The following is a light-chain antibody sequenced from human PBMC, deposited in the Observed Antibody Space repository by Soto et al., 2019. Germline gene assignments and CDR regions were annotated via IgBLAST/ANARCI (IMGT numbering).Light chain of an antibody. CDR3: QQYSSLPRT. Sequence: EIVMTKSQGLLSVSPGEIATLSCRASQIVSGKYLAWYHQRPGQAPRVLIHSASSRATGIPDRFTGSGSGTDFTLTITRLEPEDFGVYYCQQYSSLPRTVGQGTKVDI. J-gene: IGKJ1*01. CDR2: SAS. CDR1: QIVSGKY. V-gene: IGKV3-20*01.